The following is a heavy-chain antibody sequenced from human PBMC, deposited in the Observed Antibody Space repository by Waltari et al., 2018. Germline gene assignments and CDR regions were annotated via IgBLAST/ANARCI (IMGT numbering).Heavy chain of an antibody. Sequence: QVQLQESGPGMVKRSETVSLTCTVSGYCIRHGYDWGWIRQPQGKGLECIWSIYHTGSTYYNPSLKSRVTISATTPKTQFYLKLSAVTAADTAVYYCARFVGATYWDYWCQGTLVTVSS. CDR1: GYCIRHGYD. V-gene: IGHV4-38-2*02. J-gene: IGHJ4*02. CDR3: ARFVGATYWDY. CDR2: IYHTGST. D-gene: IGHD1-26*01.